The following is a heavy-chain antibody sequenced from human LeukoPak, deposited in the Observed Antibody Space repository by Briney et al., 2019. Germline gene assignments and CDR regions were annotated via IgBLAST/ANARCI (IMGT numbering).Heavy chain of an antibody. V-gene: IGHV3-73*01. Sequence: GGSLRLSCAASGFTFSGSPILWVRQASGKGLEWVGRIRSKADNYATAYAASVQGRCTISRDDSKSTAYLQLNSLITEDTAVYYCTQSNYWGQGALVTVSS. CDR1: GFTFSGSP. CDR2: IRSKADNYAT. J-gene: IGHJ4*02. CDR3: TQSNY.